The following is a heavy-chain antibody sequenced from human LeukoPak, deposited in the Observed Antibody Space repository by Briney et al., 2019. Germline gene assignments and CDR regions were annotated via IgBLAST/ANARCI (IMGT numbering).Heavy chain of an antibody. D-gene: IGHD3-10*01. Sequence: PSETLSLTCTVSGVSISGSNYYWGWIRQPPGKGLEWIASIYYSGYTSSNPSLKSRVTMSVDTSKNQFSLKLSSVTAADTAVYFCARTPDITMVRGVGLFDPWGQGTLVSVSS. CDR2: IYYSGYT. V-gene: IGHV4-39*01. CDR3: ARTPDITMVRGVGLFDP. CDR1: GVSISGSNYY. J-gene: IGHJ5*02.